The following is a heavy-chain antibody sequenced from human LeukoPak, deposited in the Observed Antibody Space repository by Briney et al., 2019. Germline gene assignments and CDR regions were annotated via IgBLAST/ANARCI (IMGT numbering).Heavy chain of an antibody. V-gene: IGHV1-2*02. J-gene: IGHJ4*02. CDR2: IKPNTGAT. CDR3: ARELRVVMTAFLDY. Sequence: ASVKVSCKASGYTFSDNYIHWVRQAPGQGLEWVGWIKPNTGATHYSKKFQGRVTMTRDTSISTAYMELTSLRSDDTAVYFCARELRVVMTAFLDYWGQGTLVIVSS. CDR1: GYTFSDNY. D-gene: IGHD2-21*02.